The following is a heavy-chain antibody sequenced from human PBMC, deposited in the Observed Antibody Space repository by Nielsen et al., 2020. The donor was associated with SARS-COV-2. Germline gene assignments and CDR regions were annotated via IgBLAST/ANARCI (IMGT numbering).Heavy chain of an antibody. CDR2: ISVYNGNT. D-gene: IGHD4-17*01. J-gene: IGHJ4*02. Sequence: ASVKVSCKASGYSFISYGISWVRQAPGQGLEWMGWISVYNGNTNYAQKFQGRVTMTTDTSTSTAYMELRSLRSEDTAVYYCARDRGDYGDYGHWGQGTLVTVSS. CDR3: ARDRGDYGDYGH. V-gene: IGHV1-18*01. CDR1: GYSFISYG.